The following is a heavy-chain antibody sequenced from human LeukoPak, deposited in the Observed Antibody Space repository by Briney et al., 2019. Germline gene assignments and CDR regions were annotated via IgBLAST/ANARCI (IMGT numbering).Heavy chain of an antibody. CDR3: ARVHGSGSLT. V-gene: IGHV4-59*01. D-gene: IGHD3-10*01. J-gene: IGHJ5*02. CDR2: IYYSGST. Sequence: SETLSLTCAVYGGSFSGYYWSWIRQPPGKGLEWIGYIYYSGSTNYNPSLKSRVTISVDTSKNQFSLKLSSVTAADTAVYYCARVHGSGSLTLGQGTLVTVSS. CDR1: GGSFSGYY.